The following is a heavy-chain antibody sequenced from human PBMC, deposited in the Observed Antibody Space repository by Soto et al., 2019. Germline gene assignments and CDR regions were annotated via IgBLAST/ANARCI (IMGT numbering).Heavy chain of an antibody. CDR1: GGSFSGYY. CDR3: ARRQYYDFWSGYRTPYYYYGMDV. J-gene: IGHJ6*02. Sequence: SETLSLTCAVYGGSFSGYYWSWIRQPPGKGLEWIGEINHSGSTNYNPSLKSRVTISVDTSKNQFSLKLSSVTAANSAVYYCARRQYYDFWSGYRTPYYYYGMDVWGQGTTVTVSS. CDR2: INHSGST. D-gene: IGHD3-3*01. V-gene: IGHV4-34*01.